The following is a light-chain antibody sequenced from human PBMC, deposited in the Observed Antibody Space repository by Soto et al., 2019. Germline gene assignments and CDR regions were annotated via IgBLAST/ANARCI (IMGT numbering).Light chain of an antibody. Sequence: QSALTQPASASGSPGQSITISCTGSSSDVGSYNLVSWYQQHPGKAPKLMIYEGSKRPSGVSNRFSGSKSGNTASLTISGLQAEDEADYYCCSYAGGGSYVFGPGTKVTVL. CDR1: SSDVGSYNL. J-gene: IGLJ1*01. V-gene: IGLV2-23*01. CDR3: CSYAGGGSYV. CDR2: EGS.